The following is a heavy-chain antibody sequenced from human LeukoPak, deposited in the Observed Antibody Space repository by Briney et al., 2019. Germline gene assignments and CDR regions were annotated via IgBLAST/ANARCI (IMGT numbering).Heavy chain of an antibody. V-gene: IGHV4-59*01. CDR2: IYYSGTT. Sequence: ETLSLTCAVSGGSISYYYWSWIRQSPGKGLEWIGYIYYSGTTNYNPSLKSRVTISVDTSKNQFSLQLRSVTAADTAVYYCAREDPQTTVPEGMDVWGQGTTVTVSS. D-gene: IGHD4-17*01. CDR1: GGSISYYY. CDR3: AREDPQTTVPEGMDV. J-gene: IGHJ6*02.